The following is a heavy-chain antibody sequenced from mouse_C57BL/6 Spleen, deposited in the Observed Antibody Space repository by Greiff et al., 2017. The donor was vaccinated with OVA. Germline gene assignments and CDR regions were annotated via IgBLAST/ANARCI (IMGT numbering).Heavy chain of an antibody. D-gene: IGHD1-1*01. CDR1: GYTFTDYY. CDR2: INPYNGGT. J-gene: IGHJ2*01. V-gene: IGHV1-19*01. Sequence: VQLQQSGPVLVKPGASVKMSCKASGYTFTDYYMNWVKQSHGKSLEWIGVINPYNGGTSYNQKFKGKATLTVDKSSSTAYMELNSLTSEDSAVYYCAREYYGSSYIDYWGQGTTLTVSS. CDR3: AREYYGSSYIDY.